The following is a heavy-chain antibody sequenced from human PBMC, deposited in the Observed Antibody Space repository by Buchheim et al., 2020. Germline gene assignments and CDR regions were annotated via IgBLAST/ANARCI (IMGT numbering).Heavy chain of an antibody. J-gene: IGHJ5*02. Sequence: QLQLQESGSGLVKPSQTLSLTCAVPGGSISSGGYSWSWIRQPPGKGLEWIGYIYHSGSTYYNPSLKGRVTISVDRSKNQFSLKLSSVNAADTAVYYCARARILSDSSGYYGGDNWFDPWGQGTL. CDR3: ARARILSDSSGYYGGDNWFDP. CDR1: GGSISSGGYS. CDR2: IYHSGST. D-gene: IGHD3-22*01. V-gene: IGHV4-30-2*01.